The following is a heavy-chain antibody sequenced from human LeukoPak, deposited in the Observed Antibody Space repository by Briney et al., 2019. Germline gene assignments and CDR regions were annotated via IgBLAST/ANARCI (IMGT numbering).Heavy chain of an antibody. CDR1: GGSFSSYA. Sequence: SVKVSCKASGGSFSSYAINWVRQAPGQGLEWMGGIIPIFGKANYAQKFQDRVAITAVESMSTVYMELSSLRSEDTAVYYCARGWLAETTVVTPYNWGQGTLVTVSS. V-gene: IGHV1-69*01. CDR3: ARGWLAETTVVTPYN. D-gene: IGHD4-23*01. CDR2: IIPIFGKA. J-gene: IGHJ4*02.